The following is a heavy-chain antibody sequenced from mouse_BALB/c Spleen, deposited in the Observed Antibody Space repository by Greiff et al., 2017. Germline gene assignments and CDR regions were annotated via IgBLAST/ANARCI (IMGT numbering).Heavy chain of an antibody. V-gene: IGHV1-37*01. Sequence: VQLQQSGPELVKPGASVKISCKASGYSFTGYFMNWVKQSHGKSLEWIGRINPYNGDTFYNQRFKGKATLTVDKSSSTAHMELLSLTSEDSAVYYCGRSYYDYDVRSAWFAYWGQGTLVTVSA. D-gene: IGHD2-4*01. CDR1: GYSFTGYF. CDR2: INPYNGDT. J-gene: IGHJ3*01. CDR3: GRSYYDYDVRSAWFAY.